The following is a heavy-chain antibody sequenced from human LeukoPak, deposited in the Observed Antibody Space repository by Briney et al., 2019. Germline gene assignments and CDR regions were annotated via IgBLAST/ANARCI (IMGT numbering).Heavy chain of an antibody. CDR2: ISSSGSTI. V-gene: IGHV3-11*01. D-gene: IGHD2-15*01. Sequence: GGSLRLSCAASGFTFSDYYMSWIRQAPGKGLEWVSYISSSGSTIYYADSVKGRFTISRDNAKNSLYLQMNSLRAEDTAVYYCGRDRPIFCSGGSCYPYYFDYWGQGTLVTVSS. CDR3: GRDRPIFCSGGSCYPYYFDY. J-gene: IGHJ4*02. CDR1: GFTFSDYY.